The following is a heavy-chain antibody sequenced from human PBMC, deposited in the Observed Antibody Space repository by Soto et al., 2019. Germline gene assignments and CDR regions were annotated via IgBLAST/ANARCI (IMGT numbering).Heavy chain of an antibody. CDR2: ISNSGIT. V-gene: IGHV3-11*05. J-gene: IGHJ6*02. CDR3: ARENYYKMDV. CDR1: GFIFSDYY. Sequence: QVQLVESGGGLVKPGGSLRLSCAASGFIFSDYYMTWIRQSPGKGLEWISYISNSGITNYADSVKGRFTISRDNAKNPLYLQMDSLRAEDTAVYYCARENYYKMDVWGQGTTVTVSS.